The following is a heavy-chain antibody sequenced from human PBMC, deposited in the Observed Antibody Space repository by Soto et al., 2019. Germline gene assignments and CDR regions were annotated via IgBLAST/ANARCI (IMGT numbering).Heavy chain of an antibody. CDR1: GFTFSSYA. D-gene: IGHD6-13*01. V-gene: IGHV3-30-3*01. CDR2: ISYDGSNK. Sequence: QVQLVESGGGVVQPGRSLRLSCAASGFTFSSYAMHWVRQAPGKGLEWVAVISYDGSNKYYADSVKGRFTISRDNSKNTLYLQMNSLRAEDTAVYYCARGNGGRGRQLVLYGMDVWGQGTTVTVSS. J-gene: IGHJ6*02. CDR3: ARGNGGRGRQLVLYGMDV.